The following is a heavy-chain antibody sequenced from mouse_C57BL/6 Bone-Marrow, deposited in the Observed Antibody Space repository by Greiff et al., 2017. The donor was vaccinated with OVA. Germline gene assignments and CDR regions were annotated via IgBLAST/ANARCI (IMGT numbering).Heavy chain of an antibody. CDR2: IHPSDSDT. CDR3: AIWVVATSYLDY. D-gene: IGHD1-1*01. CDR1: GYTFTSYW. V-gene: IGHV1-74*01. Sequence: QVQLQQPGAELVKPGASVKVSCKASGYTFTSYWLHWVKQRPGQGLEWIGRIHPSDSDTNYNQKFKGKATLTVDKSSSTAYMQLSSLTSEDSAVDDCAIWVVATSYLDYWGQGTTLTVSS. J-gene: IGHJ2*01.